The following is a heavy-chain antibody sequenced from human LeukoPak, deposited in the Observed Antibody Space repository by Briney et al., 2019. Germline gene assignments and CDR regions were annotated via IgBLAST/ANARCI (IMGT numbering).Heavy chain of an antibody. D-gene: IGHD3-22*01. J-gene: IGHJ6*02. CDR1: GCTFTSYG. Sequence: ASVKVSCKASGCTFTSYGISGVRQAPGQGLERMGWISAYNGNTNYAQKLQGRVTMTTDTSTSTAYMELRSLRSDDTAVYYCARDTYYYDSSGYASEYGMDVWGQGTTVTVSS. V-gene: IGHV1-18*01. CDR2: ISAYNGNT. CDR3: ARDTYYYDSSGYASEYGMDV.